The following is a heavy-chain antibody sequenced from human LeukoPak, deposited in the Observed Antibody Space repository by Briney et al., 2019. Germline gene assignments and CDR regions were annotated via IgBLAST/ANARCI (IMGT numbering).Heavy chain of an antibody. Sequence: ASVKVSCKASGYTFTSYAMHWVRQAPGQRLEWMGWINAGNGNTKYSQKFQGRVTITRDTSASTAYMEPSSLRSEDTAVYYCARAPPGSSGWYIEYYFDYWGQGTLVTVSS. CDR3: ARAPPGSSGWYIEYYFDY. J-gene: IGHJ4*02. V-gene: IGHV1-3*01. CDR1: GYTFTSYA. D-gene: IGHD6-19*01. CDR2: INAGNGNT.